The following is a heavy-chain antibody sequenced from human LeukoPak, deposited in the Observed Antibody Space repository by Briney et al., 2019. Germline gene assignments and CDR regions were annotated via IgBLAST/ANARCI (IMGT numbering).Heavy chain of an antibody. D-gene: IGHD2-2*02. Sequence: ASVKVSCKASGYTFTGYYMHWVRQAPGQGLEWMGWINPNSGGTNYAQKFQGRVTMTRDTSISTAYMELSRLRSDDTAVYYCARVPTTKYCSSTSCYTGDYYYGMDAWGQGTTVTVSS. CDR3: ARVPTTKYCSSTSCYTGDYYYGMDA. CDR1: GYTFTGYY. CDR2: INPNSGGT. V-gene: IGHV1-2*02. J-gene: IGHJ6*02.